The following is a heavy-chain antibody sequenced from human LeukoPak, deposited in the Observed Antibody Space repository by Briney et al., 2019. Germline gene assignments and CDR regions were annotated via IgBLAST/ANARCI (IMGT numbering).Heavy chain of an antibody. Sequence: PGGSLRLSCSASGFTFSSYAMHWVRQAPGKGLEYVSAISSSGGSTYYADLVKGRFTISRDNSKNTLYLQMSSLRPEDTAVYFCMKERSGGFFDYWGQGTLVTVSS. V-gene: IGHV3-64D*09. CDR2: ISSSGGST. D-gene: IGHD1-26*01. CDR1: GFTFSSYA. CDR3: MKERSGGFFDY. J-gene: IGHJ4*02.